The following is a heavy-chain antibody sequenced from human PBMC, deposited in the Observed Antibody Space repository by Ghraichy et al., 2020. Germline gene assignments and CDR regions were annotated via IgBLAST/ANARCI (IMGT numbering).Heavy chain of an antibody. V-gene: IGHV1-2*02. D-gene: IGHD3-22*01. J-gene: IGHJ4*02. Sequence: ASEKVSCKASGYTFTGYYIHWVRQAPGQGLEWMGWINPKSGGTNYALKFQGRVTMTRDTSISTAYMELRRLRSDDTAVYYCARHRETPTYYYDSSASDYWGQGTLVTVSP. CDR2: INPKSGGT. CDR1: GYTFTGYY. CDR3: ARHRETPTYYYDSSASDY.